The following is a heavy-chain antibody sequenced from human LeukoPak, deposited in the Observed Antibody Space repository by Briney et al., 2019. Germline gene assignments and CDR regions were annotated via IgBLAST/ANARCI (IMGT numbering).Heavy chain of an antibody. CDR1: GFSVSNNY. Sequence: PGGSLRLSCAASGFSVSNNYMSWVRQAPGKGLEWVSVIYSGGCTFYADSVKGRFTISRDNSKNTLYLQMNSLRAEDTAVYYCASDSYSPEYFQHWGQGTLVTVSS. J-gene: IGHJ1*01. V-gene: IGHV3-66*01. CDR3: ASDSYSPEYFQH. D-gene: IGHD2-15*01. CDR2: IYSGGCT.